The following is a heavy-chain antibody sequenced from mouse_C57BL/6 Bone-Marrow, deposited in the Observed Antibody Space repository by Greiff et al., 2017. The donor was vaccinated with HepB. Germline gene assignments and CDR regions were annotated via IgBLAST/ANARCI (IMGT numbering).Heavy chain of an antibody. Sequence: EVKLVESGGGLVQPKGSLKLSCAASGFSFNTYAMNWVRQAPGKGLEWVARIRSKSNNYATYYADSVKDRFTISRDDSESMLYLQMNNLKTEDTAMYYCVRHCYYGRRRDYWGQGTSVTVSS. V-gene: IGHV10-1*01. CDR3: VRHCYYGRRRDY. CDR2: IRSKSNNYAT. D-gene: IGHD1-1*01. J-gene: IGHJ4*01. CDR1: GFSFNTYA.